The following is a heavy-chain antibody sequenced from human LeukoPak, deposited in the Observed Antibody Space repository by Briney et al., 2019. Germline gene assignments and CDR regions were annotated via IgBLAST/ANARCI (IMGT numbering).Heavy chain of an antibody. Sequence: SETLSLTCTVSGGSISSYYWSWIRQPPGRGLEWIGSLYYSGSTNYNPSLRSRVTISVDTSKNQFSLKVTSVTAADTAVYFCAKDSTIGGCYFDYWGQGTLVTVSS. V-gene: IGHV4-59*01. J-gene: IGHJ4*02. D-gene: IGHD3-10*01. CDR3: AKDSTIGGCYFDY. CDR1: GGSISSYY. CDR2: LYYSGST.